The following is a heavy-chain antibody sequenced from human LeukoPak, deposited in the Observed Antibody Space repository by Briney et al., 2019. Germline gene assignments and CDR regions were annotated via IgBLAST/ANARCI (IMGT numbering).Heavy chain of an antibody. CDR2: IKEDGSEK. D-gene: IGHD1-26*01. J-gene: IGHJ4*02. Sequence: GGSLRLSCAASGFTFRKYYMRWVRQAPGKGLEWVATIKEDGSEKSYVDSVKGRFTISRDNAKNSLYLQMNSLRAEDTAVYYCARDVGPSDYWGQGTLVTASS. V-gene: IGHV3-7*01. CDR1: GFTFRKYY. CDR3: ARDVGPSDY.